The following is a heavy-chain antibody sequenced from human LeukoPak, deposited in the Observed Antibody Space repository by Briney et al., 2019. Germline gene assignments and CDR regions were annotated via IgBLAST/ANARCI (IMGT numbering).Heavy chain of an antibody. D-gene: IGHD6-6*01. V-gene: IGHV1-46*01. CDR3: ARDYVHSSSSRPSLNWFDP. Sequence: ASVKVSCKASGYTFTSYYMHWVRQAPGQGHEWMGIINPSGGSTSYAQKFQGRVTMTRDMSTSTVYMELSSLRSEDTAVCYCARDYVHSSSSRPSLNWFDPWGQGTLVTVSS. CDR2: INPSGGST. CDR1: GYTFTSYY. J-gene: IGHJ5*02.